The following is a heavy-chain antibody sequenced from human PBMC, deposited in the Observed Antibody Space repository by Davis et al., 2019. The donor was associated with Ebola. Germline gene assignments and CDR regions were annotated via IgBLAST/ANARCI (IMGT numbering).Heavy chain of an antibody. CDR3: ASAEAPLWFGELLVPYYYGMDV. CDR1: GGSISSGGYY. J-gene: IGHJ6*02. V-gene: IGHV4-31*03. Sequence: SETLSLTCTVSGGSISSGGYYWSCIRQHPGKGLEWIGYIYYSGSTYYNPSLKSRVTISVDTSKNQFSLKLSSVTAADTAVYYCASAEAPLWFGELLVPYYYGMDVWGQGTTVTVSS. D-gene: IGHD3-10*01. CDR2: IYYSGST.